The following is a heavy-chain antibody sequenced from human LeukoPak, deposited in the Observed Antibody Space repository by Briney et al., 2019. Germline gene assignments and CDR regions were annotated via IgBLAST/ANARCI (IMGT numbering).Heavy chain of an antibody. CDR1: GFTFSSYA. Sequence: GGSLRLSCAASGFTFSSYAMSWVRQAPGKGLEWVSSLISSGTITYYADSVKGRFTISRDNSKNTVHLQMDSLRAEDSAVYYCAKSAGYSYGLYYFDYWGQGTLVTVSS. D-gene: IGHD5-18*01. V-gene: IGHV3-23*01. CDR3: AKSAGYSYGLYYFDY. J-gene: IGHJ4*02. CDR2: LISSGTIT.